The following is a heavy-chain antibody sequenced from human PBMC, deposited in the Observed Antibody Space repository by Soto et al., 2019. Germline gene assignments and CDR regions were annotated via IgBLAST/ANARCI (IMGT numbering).Heavy chain of an antibody. CDR1: GYTFTSYD. V-gene: IGHV1-8*01. J-gene: IGHJ6*01. D-gene: IGHD6-25*01. Sequence: QVQLVQSGAEVKKPGASVKVSCKASGYTFTSYDINGVRQATGQGLEWMGWMNPNSGNTGYVQKFQGRVTMTRNSSISTADMEMSSLRSEDTAVYFCARERRGMDVWGQGTTVTVSS. CDR2: MNPNSGNT. CDR3: ARERRGMDV.